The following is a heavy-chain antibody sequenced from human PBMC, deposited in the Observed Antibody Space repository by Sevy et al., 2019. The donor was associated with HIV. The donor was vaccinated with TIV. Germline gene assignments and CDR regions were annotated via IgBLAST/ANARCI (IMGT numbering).Heavy chain of an antibody. CDR1: GGSISSSNW. Sequence: SETLSLTCAVSGGSISSSNWWSWVRQPPGKGLEWIGEIYRSGSTNYNPSLKSRVTISVEKSKNQFSLKLGSVTAADTAVYYCARSTGVAPNWFDPWGQGTLVTVSS. D-gene: IGHD2-8*02. CDR3: ARSTGVAPNWFDP. V-gene: IGHV4-4*02. J-gene: IGHJ5*02. CDR2: IYRSGST.